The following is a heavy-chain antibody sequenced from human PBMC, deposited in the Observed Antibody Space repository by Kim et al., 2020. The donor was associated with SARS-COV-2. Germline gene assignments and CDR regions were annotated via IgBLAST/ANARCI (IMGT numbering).Heavy chain of an antibody. CDR3: ARVWAAALENC. CDR2: INTDGTYT. V-gene: IGHV3-74*01. J-gene: IGHJ1*01. CDR1: GLTFSSYW. D-gene: IGHD6-25*01. Sequence: GGSLRLSCAASGLTFSSYWMHWVRQAPGKGLVWVSLINTDGTYTTYADSVKGRFTISRDNAKNTLYLHMNSLRAEDTAVYYCARVWAAALENCWGQGTLVTVSS.